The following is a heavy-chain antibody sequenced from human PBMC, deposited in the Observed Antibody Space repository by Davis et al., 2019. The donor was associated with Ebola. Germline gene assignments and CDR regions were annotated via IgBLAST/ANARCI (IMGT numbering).Heavy chain of an antibody. CDR1: GYIFSNYD. D-gene: IGHD3-10*01. Sequence: ASVKVSCTASGYIFSNYDINWVRQASGQGLEWMGWMNPYSGNTGYAQKFQGRVTMTRNTSISTAYMELSSLRSEDTAVYYCARGGSASTVPFYYYYGMDVWGQGTTVTVSS. J-gene: IGHJ6*02. CDR2: MNPYSGNT. CDR3: ARGGSASTVPFYYYYGMDV. V-gene: IGHV1-8*01.